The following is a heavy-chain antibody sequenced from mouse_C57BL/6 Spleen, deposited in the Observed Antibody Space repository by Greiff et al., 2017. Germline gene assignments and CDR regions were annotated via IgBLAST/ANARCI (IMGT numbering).Heavy chain of an antibody. CDR3: ARHDYYGSSYVGFAY. V-gene: IGHV5-9*01. CDR1: GFTFSSYT. D-gene: IGHD1-1*01. CDR2: ISGGGGNT. J-gene: IGHJ3*01. Sequence: EVQRVESGGGLVKPGGSLKLSCAASGFTFSSYTMSWVRQTPEKRLEWVATISGGGGNTYYPDSVKGRFTISRDNAKNTLYLQMSSLRSEDTALYYCARHDYYGSSYVGFAYWGQGTLVTVSA.